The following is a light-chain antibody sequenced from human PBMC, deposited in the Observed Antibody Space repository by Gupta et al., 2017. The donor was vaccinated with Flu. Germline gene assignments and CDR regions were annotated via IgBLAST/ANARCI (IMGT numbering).Light chain of an antibody. CDR1: QNVTSSY. Sequence: EVELTPSPATLSLSPGERATLSCGASQNVTSSYLAWYQQKPGLAPRLLIHDASSSATGIPDGCSGSGSGTDFTLTISRLEPEDAAVYYCQQYASSGLTFGGGTKVEIK. CDR3: QQYASSGLT. J-gene: IGKJ4*01. V-gene: IGKV3D-20*01. CDR2: DAS.